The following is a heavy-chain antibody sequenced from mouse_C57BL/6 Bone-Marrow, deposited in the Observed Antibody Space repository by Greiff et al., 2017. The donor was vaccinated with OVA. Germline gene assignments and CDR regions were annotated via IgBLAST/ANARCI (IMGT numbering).Heavy chain of an antibody. CDR3: ARSDYDPFAD. D-gene: IGHD2-4*01. CDR2: INPRGGYT. CDR1: GYTFTSYT. Sequence: QVQLQQSGAELARPGASVKMSCKASGYTFTSYTMHWVKQRPGQGLEWIGYINPRGGYTKYNEKFKDKATLTADKSSSTAYMQLSSLTSEDSAGDYCARSDYDPFADWGQGTLVTVYA. V-gene: IGHV1-4*01. J-gene: IGHJ3*01.